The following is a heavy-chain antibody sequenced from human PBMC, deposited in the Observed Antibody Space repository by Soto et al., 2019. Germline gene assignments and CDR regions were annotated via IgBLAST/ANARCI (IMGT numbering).Heavy chain of an antibody. Sequence: SETLSLTCTVSGGPISSYYWSWIRQPPGKGLEWIGYIYYSGGTTYNPSLKSRVTISVDTSKNQFSLKLNSVTAADTAVYYCARDNGDYGGDAFDIWGQGTMVTVSS. V-gene: IGHV4-59*01. CDR1: GGPISSYY. D-gene: IGHD4-17*01. CDR3: ARDNGDYGGDAFDI. J-gene: IGHJ3*02. CDR2: IYYSGGT.